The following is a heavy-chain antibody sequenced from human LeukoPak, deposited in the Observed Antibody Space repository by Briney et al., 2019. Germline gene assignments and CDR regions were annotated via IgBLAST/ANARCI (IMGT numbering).Heavy chain of an antibody. CDR1: GFTFSSYA. D-gene: IGHD2-15*01. V-gene: IGHV3-23*01. CDR3: AKAPYCSGGSCWYYFDY. J-gene: IGHJ4*02. CDR2: ISGSGGST. Sequence: GGSLRLSCAASGFTFSSYAMSWVRQAPGKGLEWVSAISGSGGSTYYADSVKGRFTISRDNSKNTLYLQMNSLRAEDTAVYYCAKAPYCSGGSCWYYFDYWGQGTLVTVSS.